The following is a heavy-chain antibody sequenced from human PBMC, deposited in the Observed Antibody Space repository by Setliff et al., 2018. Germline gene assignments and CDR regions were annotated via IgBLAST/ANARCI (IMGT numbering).Heavy chain of an antibody. J-gene: IGHJ4*02. V-gene: IGHV3-7*01. Sequence: GGSLRLSCAASGFTFSNCWVSWVRQAPGKGLEWVASISPESSERYYVDSVKGRFTISRDNARNSLSLQMNSLRTEDTAVYYCSRQLGDWGQGTPVTVSS. D-gene: IGHD3-16*01. CDR1: GFTFSNCW. CDR3: SRQLGD. CDR2: ISPESSER.